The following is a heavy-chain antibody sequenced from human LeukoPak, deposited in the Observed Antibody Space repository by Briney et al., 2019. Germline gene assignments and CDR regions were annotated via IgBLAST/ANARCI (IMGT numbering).Heavy chain of an antibody. Sequence: GGSLRLSCAASGFTFSNYAMHWVRQAPGKGLEWVAVVSSDGGKKYYADSVKGRFTIPRDNSKNTLYLQMNSLRTEDTAVYYCARADHEKVGAIDHWGQGTLVIVSS. D-gene: IGHD3-10*01. J-gene: IGHJ4*02. V-gene: IGHV3-30-3*01. CDR1: GFTFSNYA. CDR3: ARADHEKVGAIDH. CDR2: VSSDGGKK.